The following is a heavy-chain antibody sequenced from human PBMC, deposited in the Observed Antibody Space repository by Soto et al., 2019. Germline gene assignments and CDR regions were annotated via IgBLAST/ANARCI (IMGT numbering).Heavy chain of an antibody. D-gene: IGHD2-2*01. CDR2: IIPISGTA. CDR3: ARSQGSSTSLEIYYYYYYGMDV. Sequence: QVQLLQSGAEVKKPGSSVKVSCKASGGTFSSYAISWVRQAPGQGLEWMGGIIPISGTANYAQKFQGRVTITADESTSTAYMELSSLRSGDTAVYYCARSQGSSTSLEIYYYYYYGMDVWGQGTTVTVSS. CDR1: GGTFSSYA. J-gene: IGHJ6*02. V-gene: IGHV1-69*01.